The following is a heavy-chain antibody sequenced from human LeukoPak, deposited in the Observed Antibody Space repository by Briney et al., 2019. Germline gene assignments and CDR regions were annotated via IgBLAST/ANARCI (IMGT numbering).Heavy chain of an antibody. Sequence: SETLSLTCAVSGGPISSSNWWSWVRQPPGKGLEWIGEIYHSGSTYYNPSLKSRVTISVDRSKNQFSLKLSSVTAADTAVYYCARSHDYGDYLDAFDIWGQGTMVTVSS. CDR2: IYHSGST. D-gene: IGHD4-17*01. V-gene: IGHV4-4*02. CDR1: GGPISSSNW. CDR3: ARSHDYGDYLDAFDI. J-gene: IGHJ3*02.